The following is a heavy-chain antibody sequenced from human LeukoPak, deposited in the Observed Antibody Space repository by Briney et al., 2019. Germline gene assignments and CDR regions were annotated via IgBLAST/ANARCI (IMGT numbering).Heavy chain of an antibody. CDR1: GFTFSSYE. CDR2: ISSSGSTI. Sequence: GSLRLSCAASGFTFSSYEMNWVRQAPGKGVEWVSCISSSGSTIYYADSVKGRFTIPRDNAKNSLYLQMNSLRAEDTAVYYCAELGITMIGGVWGKGTTVTISS. J-gene: IGHJ6*04. V-gene: IGHV3-48*03. CDR3: AELGITMIGGV. D-gene: IGHD3-10*02.